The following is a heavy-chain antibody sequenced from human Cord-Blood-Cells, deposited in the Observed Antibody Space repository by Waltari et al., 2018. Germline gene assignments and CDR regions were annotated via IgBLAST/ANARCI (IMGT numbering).Heavy chain of an antibody. Sequence: EVQLVESGGGLVQPGGSLRLSCAASGFTFSSYWMSWVRQATGKGLEWVANIKQDGSEKYYVDAVKGRFTISRDNAKNSLYLQMNSLRAEDTAVYYCARDLEDYGSGSYAFDIWGQGTMVTVSS. V-gene: IGHV3-7*01. D-gene: IGHD3-10*01. CDR2: IKQDGSEK. J-gene: IGHJ3*02. CDR1: GFTFSSYW. CDR3: ARDLEDYGSGSYAFDI.